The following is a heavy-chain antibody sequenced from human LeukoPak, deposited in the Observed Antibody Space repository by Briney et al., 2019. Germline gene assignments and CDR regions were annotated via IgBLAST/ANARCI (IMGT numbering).Heavy chain of an antibody. Sequence: SETLSLTCTVSGGSISSYYWSWIRQPPGKGLEWIGYIYYSGSTNYNPSLKSRVTISVDTSKNQFSLKLSSVTAADTAVYYCARCAARPEHYYYYMDVWGKGTTVTVSS. D-gene: IGHD6-6*01. CDR3: ARCAARPEHYYYYMDV. CDR1: GGSISSYY. V-gene: IGHV4-59*01. CDR2: IYYSGST. J-gene: IGHJ6*03.